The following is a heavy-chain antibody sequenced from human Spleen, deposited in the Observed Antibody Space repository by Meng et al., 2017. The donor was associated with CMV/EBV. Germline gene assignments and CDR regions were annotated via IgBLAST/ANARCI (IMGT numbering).Heavy chain of an antibody. J-gene: IGHJ4*02. CDR1: GYTFTGYY. Sequence: ASVKVSCKASGYTFTGYYMHWVRQAPGQGLEWMGWINPNSGGTNYAQKFQGRVTMTRDTSISTAYMELSRLRSDDTAVYYCAKVTIGYCGSSSCPGDYWGQGTLVTVSS. CDR3: AKVTIGYCGSSSCPGDY. CDR2: INPNSGGT. D-gene: IGHD2-2*01. V-gene: IGHV1-2*02.